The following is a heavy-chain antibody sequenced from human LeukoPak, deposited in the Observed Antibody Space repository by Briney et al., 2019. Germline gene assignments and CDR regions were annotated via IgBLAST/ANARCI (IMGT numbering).Heavy chain of an antibody. CDR3: ARLFSDSGPYYYYYYYMDV. J-gene: IGHJ6*03. CDR1: GGSISSSSYY. Sequence: PSETLSLTCTVSGGSISSSSYYWGWIRQPPGKGLEWIGSIYYSGSTYYNPSLKSRVTISVDTSKNQFSLRLSSVTAADTAVYYCARLFSDSGPYYYYYYYMDVWGKGTTVTVSS. CDR2: IYYSGST. V-gene: IGHV4-39*01. D-gene: IGHD5-12*01.